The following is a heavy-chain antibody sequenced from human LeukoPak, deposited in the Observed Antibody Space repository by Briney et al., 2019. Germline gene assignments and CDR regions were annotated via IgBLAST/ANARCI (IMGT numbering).Heavy chain of an antibody. D-gene: IGHD3-16*02. CDR1: EFTFSDYY. CDR3: VRDYRACFDY. CDR2: ISSSGSTI. V-gene: IGHV3-11*01. J-gene: IGHJ4*02. Sequence: GGSLRLSCAASEFTFSDYYMSWIRQAPGKGLEWVSYISSSGSTIYYADSVKGRFTISRDNARNSLYLQMNSLRAEDTAVYYCVRDYRACFDYWGQGTLVTVSS.